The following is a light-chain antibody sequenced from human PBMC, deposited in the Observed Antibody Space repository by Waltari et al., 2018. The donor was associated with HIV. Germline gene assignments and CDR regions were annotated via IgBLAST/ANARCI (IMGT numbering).Light chain of an antibody. V-gene: IGKV2-28*01. Sequence: EIVMTQSPLSLSVTPGEAASISPTSSQSLRHSNGYNYSEWYLQKPGQSPEFHIFLGSDQASGVPDRFSGSGSNTNITLKVSRVEAEDAGVYYCMRGLQTPPTWTFGQGAKVEI. CDR1: QSLRHSNGYNY. J-gene: IGKJ1*01. CDR3: MRGLQTPPTWT. CDR2: LGS.